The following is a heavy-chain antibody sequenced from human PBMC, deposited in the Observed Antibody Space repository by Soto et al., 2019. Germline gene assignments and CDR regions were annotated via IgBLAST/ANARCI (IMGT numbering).Heavy chain of an antibody. J-gene: IGHJ6*02. CDR2: ISYDGSNK. CDR3: AKDHPSYGMDV. V-gene: IGHV3-30*18. CDR1: GFTFSSYG. Sequence: GGSLRLSCAASGFTFSSYGMHWVRQAPGKGLEWVAVISYDGSNKYYADSVKGRFTISRDNSKNTLYLQMNSLRAEDTAVYYCAKDHPSYGMDVWGQGTTVTVSS.